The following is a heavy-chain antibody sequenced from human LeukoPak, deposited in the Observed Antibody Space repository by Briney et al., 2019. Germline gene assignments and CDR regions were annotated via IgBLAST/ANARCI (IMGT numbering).Heavy chain of an antibody. Sequence: GGSLRLSCAASEFNFGDYYMGWIRQAPGKGLEWVSRINSDGSSTSYADSVKGRFTISRDNAKNTLYLQMNSLRAEDTAVYYCARDDLPIKNYEVLRYFDWSNYYYYGMDVWGQGTTVTVSS. CDR3: ARDDLPIKNYEVLRYFDWSNYYYYGMDV. V-gene: IGHV3-74*01. J-gene: IGHJ6*02. D-gene: IGHD3-9*01. CDR1: EFNFGDYY. CDR2: INSDGSST.